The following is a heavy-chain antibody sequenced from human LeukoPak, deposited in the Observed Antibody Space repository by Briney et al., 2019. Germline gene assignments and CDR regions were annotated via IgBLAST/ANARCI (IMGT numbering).Heavy chain of an antibody. J-gene: IGHJ1*01. CDR1: GYTFSNYW. CDR3: ARRGYCSGGSCSAEYFQH. V-gene: IGHV5-51*01. Sequence: HGESLKISCKGSGYTFSNYWIGWVRQMPGKGPEWMGIIYPGDSETRYGPSFRGQVTISADKSISTAYLQRSSLKASDTAMYYCARRGYCSGGSCSAEYFQHWGQGTLVTVSS. D-gene: IGHD2-15*01. CDR2: IYPGDSET.